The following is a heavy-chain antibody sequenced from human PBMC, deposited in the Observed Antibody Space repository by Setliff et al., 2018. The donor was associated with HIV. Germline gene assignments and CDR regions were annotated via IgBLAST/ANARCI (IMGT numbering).Heavy chain of an antibody. CDR3: ARGGASSKYLDP. D-gene: IGHD2-15*01. V-gene: IGHV4-34*11. J-gene: IGHJ5*02. CDR1: GGSLSGHY. Sequence: SETLSLTCAVYGGSLSGHYWSWIRQPPGKGLEWIAWISDRGTTNYNPSLKSRVTLSVDTSKNQFSLSLTSVTGADTAVYYCARGGASSKYLDPWGQGTLVTVSS. CDR2: ISDRGTT.